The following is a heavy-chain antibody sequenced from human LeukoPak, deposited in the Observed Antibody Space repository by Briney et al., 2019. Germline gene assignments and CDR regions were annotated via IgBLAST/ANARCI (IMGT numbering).Heavy chain of an antibody. CDR2: ILADADGGKT. CDR3: VKDLNYGDGRWEFDP. CDR1: GFTLSSIA. V-gene: IGHV3-23*01. Sequence: GGSLRLSCAASGFTLSSIAMGWVRQAPGKGLEWVSGILADADGGKTYYADSVKGRYTISRDSSKNTLYLQMTSLRADDTAVYYCVKDLNYGDGRWEFDPWGQGTLVTVSS. D-gene: IGHD2-21*02. J-gene: IGHJ5*02.